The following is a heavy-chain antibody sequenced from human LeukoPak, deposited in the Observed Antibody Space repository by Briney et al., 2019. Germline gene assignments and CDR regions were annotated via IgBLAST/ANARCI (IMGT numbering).Heavy chain of an antibody. CDR3: ARAHSDYYDSSGYYSLWFDP. CDR2: MYLSGTT. CDR1: GDSINSLDL. V-gene: IGHV4-4*02. D-gene: IGHD3-22*01. Sequence: SETLSLTCTVSGDSINSLDLWSWVRQPPGKGLEWIGEMYLSGTTHSNPSVKSRVTISIDKSKNQFFLNLSSVTAADTAVYYCARAHSDYYDSSGYYSLWFDPWGQGTLVTVSS. J-gene: IGHJ5*02.